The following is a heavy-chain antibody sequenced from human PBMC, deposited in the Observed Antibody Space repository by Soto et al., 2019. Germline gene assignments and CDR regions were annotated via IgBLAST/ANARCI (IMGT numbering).Heavy chain of an antibody. CDR3: ASGIPAAMHAEYFQH. Sequence: PSETLSLTCTVSGGSISSYYWSWIRQPPGKGLEWIGYIYYSGSTNYNPPLKSRVTISVDTSKNQFSLKLSSVTAADTAVYYCASGIPAAMHAEYFQHWGQGTLVTVSS. CDR2: IYYSGST. V-gene: IGHV4-59*01. J-gene: IGHJ1*01. D-gene: IGHD2-2*01. CDR1: GGSISSYY.